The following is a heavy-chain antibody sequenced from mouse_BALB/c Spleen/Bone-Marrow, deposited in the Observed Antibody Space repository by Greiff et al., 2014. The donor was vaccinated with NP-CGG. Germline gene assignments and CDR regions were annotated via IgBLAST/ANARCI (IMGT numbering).Heavy chain of an antibody. CDR2: INPDSRTI. CDR1: GFDFSGYW. V-gene: IGHV4-1*02. CDR3: ARNGYYGWMTY. D-gene: IGHD1-2*01. J-gene: IGHJ3*01. Sequence: VQLKQSGGGLVQPGGSLKLSCGASGFDFSGYWMTWVRQAPGKGLEWIGEINPDSRTINYKPSLKEKFIMSRDNAKNTLYLQMSKVRSEDTALYYCARNGYYGWMTYWGQGTLVTVSA.